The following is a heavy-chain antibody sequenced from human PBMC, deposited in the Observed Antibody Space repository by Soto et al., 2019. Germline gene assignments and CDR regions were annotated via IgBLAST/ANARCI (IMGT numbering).Heavy chain of an antibody. CDR3: ARHPLGSGYYSSDY. Sequence: VKSSGKGCGCSLTSYWVGSLRQMPGKGLEWMGIIYPGDSDTRYSPSFQGQVTISADKSISTAYLQWSSLKASDTAMYYCARHPLGSGYYSSDYWGQGTLVTGSS. V-gene: IGHV5-51*01. CDR2: IYPGDSDT. CDR1: GCSLTSYW. J-gene: IGHJ4*02. D-gene: IGHD3-22*01.